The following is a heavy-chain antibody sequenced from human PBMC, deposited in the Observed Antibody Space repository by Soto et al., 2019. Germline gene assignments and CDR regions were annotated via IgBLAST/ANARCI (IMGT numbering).Heavy chain of an antibody. CDR3: LSANHGRNNALGY. Sequence: WGALRRSCSASVFPFSRYAMHLGRQAPGTGLEWVAVISYDGSNKYCADSVKGRFTISRDNSKNTLYLQMNSLRAEDKAVYYCLSANHGRNNALGYWGQGNLVTV. J-gene: IGHJ4*01. CDR2: ISYDGSNK. V-gene: IGHV3-30-3*01. D-gene: IGHD1-1*01. CDR1: VFPFSRYA.